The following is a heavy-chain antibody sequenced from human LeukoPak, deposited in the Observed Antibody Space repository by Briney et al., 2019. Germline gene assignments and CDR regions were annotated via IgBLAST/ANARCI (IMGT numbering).Heavy chain of an antibody. J-gene: IGHJ4*02. V-gene: IGHV3-64*04. CDR1: GFTFSSCG. CDR2: ISTDGGST. CDR3: AKDARRTSGWYFFDY. D-gene: IGHD6-19*01. Sequence: GGSLRLSCSASGFTFSSCGMHWVRQAPGKGLEYISGISTDGGSTYYADSVKGRVTISRDNSKNTLFLQMNSLRAEDTAVYFCAKDARRTSGWYFFDYWGQGTLVTVSS.